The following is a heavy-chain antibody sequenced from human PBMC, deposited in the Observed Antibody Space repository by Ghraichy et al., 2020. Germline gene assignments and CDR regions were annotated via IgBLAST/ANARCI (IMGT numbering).Heavy chain of an antibody. CDR2: IWYDGSNK. CDR3: ARAQYDFWRTSHYGMDV. Sequence: GGSLRLSCAASGFTFSSYGMHWVRQAPGKGLEWVAVIWYDGSNKYYADSVKGRFTISRDNSKNTLYLQMNSLRAEDTAVYYCARAQYDFWRTSHYGMDVWGQGTTVTVSS. V-gene: IGHV3-33*01. CDR1: GFTFSSYG. J-gene: IGHJ6*02. D-gene: IGHD3-3*01.